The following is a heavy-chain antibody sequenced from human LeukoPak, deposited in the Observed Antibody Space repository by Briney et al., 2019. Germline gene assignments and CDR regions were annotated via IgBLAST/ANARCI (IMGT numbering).Heavy chain of an antibody. CDR2: IYYSGST. V-gene: IGHV4-31*03. CDR1: GGSISSGGYY. D-gene: IGHD2-21*02. J-gene: IGHJ5*02. CDR3: ARGNIVVVTAINWFDP. Sequence: SQTLSLTCTVSGGSISSGGYYWSWIRQHPGKGLEWIGYIYYSGSTYYNPSLKSRVTISVDTSKNQFPLKLSSVTAADTAVYYCARGNIVVVTAINWFDPWGQGTLVTVCS.